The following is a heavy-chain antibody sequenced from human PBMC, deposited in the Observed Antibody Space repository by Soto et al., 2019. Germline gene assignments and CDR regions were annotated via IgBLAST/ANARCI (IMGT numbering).Heavy chain of an antibody. V-gene: IGHV1-2*02. CDR3: ARGGDTAMVYHGMDV. CDR1: GYSFTGYF. D-gene: IGHD5-18*01. CDR2: INLNRGGT. J-gene: IGHJ6*02. Sequence: ASVKVSCKASGYSFTGYFTQWVRQAPRQGLEWMGWINLNRGGTNYAQKFQGRVTMTRDTSLSTAYMELSRLRSDDTAVYYCARGGDTAMVYHGMDVWGQGTTVTVSS.